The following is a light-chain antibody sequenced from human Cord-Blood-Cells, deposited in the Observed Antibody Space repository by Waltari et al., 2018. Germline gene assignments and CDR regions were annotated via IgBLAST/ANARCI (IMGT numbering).Light chain of an antibody. V-gene: IGKV3-15*01. CDR2: GAT. J-gene: IGKJ1*01. CDR3: QQDSNWWT. Sequence: LTCSTSHSGSSIVAWYQQQPGPAPRLLYYGATTTATSIPSWISGSGSATVFILTSSSLQSEVVAVYYCQQDSNWWTFGQGTKVEIK. CDR1: HSGSSI.